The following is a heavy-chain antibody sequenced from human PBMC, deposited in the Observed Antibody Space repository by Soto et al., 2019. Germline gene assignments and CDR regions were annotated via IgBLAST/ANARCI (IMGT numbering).Heavy chain of an antibody. CDR1: GDSIRSSSHY. D-gene: IGHD2-8*01. V-gene: IGHV4-39*01. CDR2: FYYSGRP. Sequence: QVQLQESGPGLVKPSETLSLTCTVSGDSIRSSSHYWAWNRQPPGKGLEWIGGFYYSGRPYYNPSLKSRVTMSVDTSKNQFSLNLNSVTAADTAVYYCYINGFWGQGTLVTVSS. J-gene: IGHJ1*01. CDR3: YINGF.